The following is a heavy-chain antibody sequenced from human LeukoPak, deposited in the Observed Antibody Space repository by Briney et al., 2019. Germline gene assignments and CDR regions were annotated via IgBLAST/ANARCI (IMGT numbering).Heavy chain of an antibody. CDR1: GYSISSGYY. Sequence: PSETLSLTCTVSGYSISSGYYWGWIRQPPGKGLEWIGSIYHSGSTYYNPSLKSRVTISVDTSKNQFSLKLSSVTAADTAVYYCAKEVVVVVAAMSHQQIYYYYYYMDVWGKGTTVTVSS. CDR3: AKEVVVVVAAMSHQQIYYYYYYMDV. V-gene: IGHV4-38-2*02. D-gene: IGHD2-15*01. CDR2: IYHSGST. J-gene: IGHJ6*03.